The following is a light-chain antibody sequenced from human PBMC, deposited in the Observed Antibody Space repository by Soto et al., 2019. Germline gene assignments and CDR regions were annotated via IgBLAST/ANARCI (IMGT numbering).Light chain of an antibody. V-gene: IGKV1-39*01. CDR2: AAS. CDR1: QSISSY. J-gene: IGKJ4*01. CDR3: QQLKSYPLT. Sequence: DIQMTQSPSSLSASVGDRVTITCRASQSISSYLNWYQQKPGKAPKLLIYAASSLQSGVPSRFSGSGSGTEFTLTISSLQPEDFATYYCQQLKSYPLTFGGGTKVDI.